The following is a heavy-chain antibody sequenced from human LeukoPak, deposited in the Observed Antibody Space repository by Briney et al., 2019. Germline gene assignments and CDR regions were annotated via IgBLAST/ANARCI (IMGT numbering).Heavy chain of an antibody. J-gene: IGHJ6*02. D-gene: IGHD3-10*01. V-gene: IGHV4-34*01. CDR1: GGSFRGYY. Sequence: PSETLSLTCAVYGGSFRGYYWSWIRQPPGKGLEGIGEINHSGSTNYNPSLKSQVTISVDTSKNQFSLKLSSVTAADTAVYYCARGGRYYGSGSYYVQGYYYGMDVWGQGTTVTVSS. CDR3: ARGGRYYGSGSYYVQGYYYGMDV. CDR2: INHSGST.